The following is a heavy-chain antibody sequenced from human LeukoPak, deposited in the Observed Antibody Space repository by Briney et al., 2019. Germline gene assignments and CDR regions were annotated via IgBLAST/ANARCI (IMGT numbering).Heavy chain of an antibody. D-gene: IGHD4-17*01. V-gene: IGHV3-7*01. CDR3: ATDTGHGYFES. J-gene: IGHJ4*02. CDR2: IRQEGSKK. Sequence: QSGGSLRLSCAASGFIFSNYWMSWLRQAPGKGLEWVANIRQEGSKKNYVDSVEGRFTISSDNAQNSVYLQMTSLRAEDTAVYYCATDTGHGYFESWGQGTLVTVSS. CDR1: GFIFSNYW.